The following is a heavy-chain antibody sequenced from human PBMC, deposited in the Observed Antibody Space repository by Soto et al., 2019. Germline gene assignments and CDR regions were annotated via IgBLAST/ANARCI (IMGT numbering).Heavy chain of an antibody. Sequence: GGSLRLSCAASGFTFSSYAMSWVRQAPGKGLEWVSAISGSGGSTYYADSVKGRFTISRDNSKNTLYLQMNSLRAEDTAVYYCAKDQGSSGDGYNYVTSGDVDYWGQGTLVTVSS. D-gene: IGHD5-12*01. V-gene: IGHV3-23*01. CDR3: AKDQGSSGDGYNYVTSGDVDY. CDR2: ISGSGGST. CDR1: GFTFSSYA. J-gene: IGHJ4*02.